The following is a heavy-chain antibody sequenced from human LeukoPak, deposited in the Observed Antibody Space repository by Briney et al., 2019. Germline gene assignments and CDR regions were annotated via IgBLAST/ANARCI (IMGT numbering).Heavy chain of an antibody. CDR1: GYTFTGYY. CDR2: INPNSGGT. D-gene: IGHD3-10*01. CDR3: ARDSGERGSGSYLIDY. Sequence: ASVKVSCKASGYTFTGYYMHWVRQAPGHRREWVGWINPNSGGTNYAQKFQGRVTMTRDTSMSTAYMALSRLRSGDTAGYYCARDSGERGSGSYLIDYWGQGTLVTVSS. V-gene: IGHV1-2*02. J-gene: IGHJ4*02.